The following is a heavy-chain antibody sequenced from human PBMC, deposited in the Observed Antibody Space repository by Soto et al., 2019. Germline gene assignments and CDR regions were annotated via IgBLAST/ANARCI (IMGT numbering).Heavy chain of an antibody. D-gene: IGHD3-22*01. Sequence: SETLSLTCAVYGGSFSGYYWSWIRQPPGKGLEWIGEINHSGSTNYNPSLKSRVTISVDTSKNQFSLKLSSVTAADTAVYYCARASGDSSGYYVTPIDYWGQGTLVTVSS. V-gene: IGHV4-34*01. J-gene: IGHJ4*02. CDR1: GGSFSGYY. CDR3: ARASGDSSGYYVTPIDY. CDR2: INHSGST.